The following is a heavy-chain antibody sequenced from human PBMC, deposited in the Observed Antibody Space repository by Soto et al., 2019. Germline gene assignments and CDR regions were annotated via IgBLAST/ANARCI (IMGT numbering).Heavy chain of an antibody. J-gene: IGHJ4*02. CDR2: ISYDGSNK. CDR3: ARDVEGYGPIDY. Sequence: GGSLRLSCAASGFTFSSYAMHWVRQAPGKGLEWVAVISYDGSNKYYADSVKGRFTISRDNSKNTLYLQMNSLRAEDTAVYYCARDVEGYGPIDYWGQGTLVTAPQ. D-gene: IGHD5-18*01. CDR1: GFTFSSYA. V-gene: IGHV3-30-3*01.